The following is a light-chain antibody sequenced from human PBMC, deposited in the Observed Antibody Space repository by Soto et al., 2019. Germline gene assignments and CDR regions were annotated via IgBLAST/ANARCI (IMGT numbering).Light chain of an antibody. V-gene: IGKV2-28*01. J-gene: IGKJ2*01. Sequence: DIVMTQSPLSLPVTPGEPASISCRSSQSLLHSIGYNYLDWYLQRPGQSPQLLIYLGSNRASGVPDRFSGSGSGTDFTLKITRVEAEDVGVYYCMQALETPATFGQGTKLEIK. CDR1: QSLLHSIGYNY. CDR2: LGS. CDR3: MQALETPAT.